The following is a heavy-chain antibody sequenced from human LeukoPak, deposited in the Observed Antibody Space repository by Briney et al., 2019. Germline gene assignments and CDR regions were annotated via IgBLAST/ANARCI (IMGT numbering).Heavy chain of an antibody. J-gene: IGHJ3*02. CDR1: GGSISTYY. V-gene: IGHV4-59*08. Sequence: PSETLSLTCTVSGGSISTYYWSWIRQPPGKGLEWIGYIYHSGSTNYNPSLKSRVTISVDTSKNQFSLKLSSVTAADTAVYYCAREVGGLVGDAFDIWGQGTMVTVSS. D-gene: IGHD1-26*01. CDR2: IYHSGST. CDR3: AREVGGLVGDAFDI.